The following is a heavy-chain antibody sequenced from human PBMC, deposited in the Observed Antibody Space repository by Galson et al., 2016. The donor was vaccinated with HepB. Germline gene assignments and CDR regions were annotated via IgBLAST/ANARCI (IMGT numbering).Heavy chain of an antibody. CDR3: AGFYTGTWSLDY. Sequence: TLSLTCTVSLDTISITGYFWSWIRQLPGGGLEWIGYISHSGSVYLNPSLKSRSVISVDTSKNQFSLDVRSVTAADTAVYYCAGFYTGTWSLDYWGQGVLVTVSS. CDR1: LDTISITGYF. V-gene: IGHV4-31*03. J-gene: IGHJ4*02. CDR2: ISHSGSV. D-gene: IGHD6-13*01.